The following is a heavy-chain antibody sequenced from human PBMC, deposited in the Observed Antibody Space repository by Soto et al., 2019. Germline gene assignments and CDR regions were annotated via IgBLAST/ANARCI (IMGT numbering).Heavy chain of an antibody. V-gene: IGHV1-18*01. CDR2: ISAYNGNR. CDR1: GYTFTSYG. J-gene: IGHJ4*02. CDR3: ARDQVGATEDY. D-gene: IGHD1-26*01. Sequence: SVKVSCKASGYTFTSYGISWVRQAPGQGLEWMGWISAYNGNRNYAQKVQGRVTMTTDTSTNTAYMELRSLRSDDTAVYYCARDQVGATEDYWGQGTLVTVSS.